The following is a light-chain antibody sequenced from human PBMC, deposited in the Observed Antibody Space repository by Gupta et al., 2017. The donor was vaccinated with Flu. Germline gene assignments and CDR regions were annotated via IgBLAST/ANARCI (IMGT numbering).Light chain of an antibody. Sequence: SPSSLSASVGDRVTITCRASQSVTNFLHWYQQKPGKAPRLLIYGASTLQGGVPSRFSGSGSGTDFTLTINSLQPEDFATYYCQQGYSTPQTFGRGTTVEIK. V-gene: IGKV1-39*01. J-gene: IGKJ4*02. CDR1: QSVTNF. CDR2: GAS. CDR3: QQGYSTPQT.